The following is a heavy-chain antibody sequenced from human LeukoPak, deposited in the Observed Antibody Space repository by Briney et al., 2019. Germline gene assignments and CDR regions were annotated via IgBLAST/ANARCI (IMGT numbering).Heavy chain of an antibody. Sequence: PGRSLRLSCAASGFTFSSYSMHWVRQAPGKGLEWVAVISYDGSNKYYADSVKGRFTISRDNSKNTLYLQMNSLRAEDTAVYYCAKDFGYYDFWSGPLDYWGQGTLVTVSS. CDR2: ISYDGSNK. J-gene: IGHJ4*02. CDR1: GFTFSSYS. D-gene: IGHD3-3*01. CDR3: AKDFGYYDFWSGPLDY. V-gene: IGHV3-30*18.